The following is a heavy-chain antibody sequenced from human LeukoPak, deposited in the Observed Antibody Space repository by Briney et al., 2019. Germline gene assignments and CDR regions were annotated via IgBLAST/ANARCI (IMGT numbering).Heavy chain of an antibody. V-gene: IGHV3-21*01. J-gene: IGHJ6*03. D-gene: IGHD1-26*01. CDR2: ISSGSKYI. CDR3: ARDQVGGVSVGATLCYYMDV. Sequence: PGRSLRLSCAASGFTFSSYSMNWVRQAPGKGLEWVSSISSGSKYIYNADSVKGRFTISRDNAKNSLYLQMNSLRAEDTAVYYCARDQVGGVSVGATLCYYMDVWGKGTTVTVSS. CDR1: GFTFSSYS.